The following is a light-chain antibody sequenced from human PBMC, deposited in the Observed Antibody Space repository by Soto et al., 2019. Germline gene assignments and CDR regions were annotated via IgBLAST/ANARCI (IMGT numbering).Light chain of an antibody. J-gene: IGKJ3*01. Sequence: EIVLTQSPVTLSLSPGERATLSCRASHGIDNYLAWYQQKPGQSPRLLLFDVSTRAVGVPLRFSGSGSGTNFTLTISRLEPEDSAVYYCQRRNNWPPFPFGPGTKVDIK. CDR2: DVS. CDR3: QRRNNWPPFP. V-gene: IGKV3-11*01. CDR1: HGIDNY.